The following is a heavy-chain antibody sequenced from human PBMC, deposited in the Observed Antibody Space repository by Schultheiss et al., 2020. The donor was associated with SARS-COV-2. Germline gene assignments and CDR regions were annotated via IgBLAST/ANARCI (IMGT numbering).Heavy chain of an antibody. V-gene: IGHV3-30*04. CDR3: ARGSGEYSSGWYFFQSFDY. D-gene: IGHD6-19*01. CDR1: GFTFSSYA. Sequence: GGSLRLSCAASGFTFSSYAMHWVRQAPGKGLEWVAVIWYDGSNKYYADSVKGRFTISRDNSKNTLYLQMNSLRAEDTAVYYCARGSGEYSSGWYFFQSFDYWGKGTLVTVSS. CDR2: IWYDGSNK. J-gene: IGHJ4*02.